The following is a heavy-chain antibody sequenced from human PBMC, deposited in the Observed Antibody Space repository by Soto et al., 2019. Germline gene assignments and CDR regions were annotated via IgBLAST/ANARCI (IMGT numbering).Heavy chain of an antibody. V-gene: IGHV4-34*01. Sequence: PSETLSLTCNVTGLSFNGYFWSWIRQSPGKGLEWIGEISHREDTNYNPSFKSRVTISLDTSKNAFSLEMESVTAEDTAVYYCARVAYCSGDDCFASYFDYWGQGIQVTVSS. J-gene: IGHJ4*02. D-gene: IGHD2-15*01. CDR3: ARVAYCSGDDCFASYFDY. CDR2: ISHREDT. CDR1: GLSFNGYF.